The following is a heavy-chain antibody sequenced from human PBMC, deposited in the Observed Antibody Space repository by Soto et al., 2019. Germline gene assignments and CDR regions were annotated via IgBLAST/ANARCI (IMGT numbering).Heavy chain of an antibody. J-gene: IGHJ4*02. CDR3: AHRVLRTVFGLVTTTAIYFDF. CDR1: GFSLTTSGVG. CDR2: IYWDDDK. V-gene: IGHV2-5*02. D-gene: IGHD3-3*01. Sequence: QITLKESGPTVVKPTETLTLTCTFSGFSLTTSGVGVGWVRQPPGKAPEWLALIYWDDDKRYSTSLNSRLIITKNTSKNQVVLTLANVDPADTATYYCAHRVLRTVFGLVTTTAIYFDFWGPGTPVVVSS.